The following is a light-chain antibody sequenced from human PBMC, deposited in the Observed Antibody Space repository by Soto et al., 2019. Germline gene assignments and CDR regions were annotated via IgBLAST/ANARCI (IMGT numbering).Light chain of an antibody. Sequence: QSALTQPASVSGSPGQSITISCTGTSSDVGGYDYVSWYQQHPGKAPKLIIYDVSNRPSGVSNRFSGSKSGNTASLTISGLQAEDEADYYCSSYTGSITLYVFGTGTKLTVL. CDR1: SSDVGGYDY. CDR2: DVS. CDR3: SSYTGSITLYV. V-gene: IGLV2-14*01. J-gene: IGLJ1*01.